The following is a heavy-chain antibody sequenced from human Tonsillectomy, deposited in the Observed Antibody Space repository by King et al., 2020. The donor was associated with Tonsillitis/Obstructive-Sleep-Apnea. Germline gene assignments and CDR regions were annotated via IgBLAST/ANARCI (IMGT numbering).Heavy chain of an antibody. CDR1: GYTFTSYA. V-gene: IGHV7-4-1*02. CDR3: AREVGYSNYQPYYMDV. Sequence: QLVQSGSELKKPGASVKGSCKAAGYTFTSYAMNWVRQAPGQGREWMGWINTNTGNPTYAQGFTGRFVFSLDTSVSTAYLQISSLKVEDTAVYYCAREVGYSNYQPYYMDVWGKGTTVTVSS. D-gene: IGHD4-11*01. CDR2: INTNTGNP. J-gene: IGHJ6*03.